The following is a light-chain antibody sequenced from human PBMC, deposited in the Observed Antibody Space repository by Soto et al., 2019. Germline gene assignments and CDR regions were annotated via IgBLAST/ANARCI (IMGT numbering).Light chain of an antibody. J-gene: IGKJ5*01. V-gene: IGKV3-20*01. CDR2: GAS. Sequence: VLTQSPGTLSLSPGESATLSCRASQTVSITYLTWYQQKPGQAPRLLIFGASKRATGIPDRFSGSGSGRDLTLTISGLEPEDFAVYYCQQYSSSPLLRFGQGTRLEIK. CDR3: QQYSSSPLLR. CDR1: QTVSITY.